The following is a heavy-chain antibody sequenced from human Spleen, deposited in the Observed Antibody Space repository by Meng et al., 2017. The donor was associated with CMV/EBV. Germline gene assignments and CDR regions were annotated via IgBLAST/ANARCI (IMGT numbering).Heavy chain of an antibody. V-gene: IGHV3-23*01. D-gene: IGHD3-22*01. J-gene: IGHJ4*02. Sequence: CGFAFTAQAVGGVGQDRRKVLKWVAGISSGGDKTYCGGSVKGRITSSRDNSKNTMSLQMHSVRADDSAVYYCVKYDSSGDYYGRLDYWGQGTLVTVSS. CDR3: VKYDSSGDYYGRLDY. CDR1: GFAFTAQA. CDR2: ISSGGDKT.